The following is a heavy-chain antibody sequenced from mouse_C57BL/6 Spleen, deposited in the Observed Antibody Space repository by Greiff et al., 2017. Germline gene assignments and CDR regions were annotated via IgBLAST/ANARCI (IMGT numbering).Heavy chain of an antibody. CDR3: TRSGAYYSNYVAWFAD. Sequence: QVQLQQPGTELVKPGASVKLSCKASGYTFTSYWMHWVKQRPGQGLEWIGNINPSNGGTNYKEKFKSKATLTADKSSSTAYMELRSLTSEGSAVYYCTRSGAYYSNYVAWFADWGQGTLVTVSA. V-gene: IGHV1-53*01. J-gene: IGHJ3*01. CDR1: GYTFTSYW. CDR2: INPSNGGT. D-gene: IGHD2-5*01.